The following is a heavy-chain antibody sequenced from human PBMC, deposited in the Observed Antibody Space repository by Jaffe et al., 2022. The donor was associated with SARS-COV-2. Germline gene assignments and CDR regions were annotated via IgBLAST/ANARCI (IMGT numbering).Heavy chain of an antibody. V-gene: IGHV4-31*03. J-gene: IGHJ6*02. Sequence: QVQLQESGPGLVKPSQTLSLTCTVSGGSISSGGYYWSWIRQHPGKGLEWIGYIYYSGSTYYNPSLKSRVTISVDTSKNQFSLKLSSVTAADTAVYYCARGHSSGWETKNTYYYDTPLDYYYGMDVWGQGTTVTVSS. D-gene: IGHD3-22*01. CDR2: IYYSGST. CDR3: ARGHSSGWETKNTYYYDTPLDYYYGMDV. CDR1: GGSISSGGYY.